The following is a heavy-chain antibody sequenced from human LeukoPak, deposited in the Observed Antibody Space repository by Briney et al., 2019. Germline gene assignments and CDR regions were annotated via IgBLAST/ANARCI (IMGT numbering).Heavy chain of an antibody. Sequence: EGSLRLSCAASGFTFSSYGMHWVRQAPGKGLEWVALIWYDGSNKYYGDSVKGRFTISRDNSKNTVYLQMNSLRAEDTAVYYCARATESSGWSWGQGTPVTVSS. V-gene: IGHV3-33*01. CDR2: IWYDGSNK. J-gene: IGHJ4*02. CDR1: GFTFSSYG. D-gene: IGHD6-19*01. CDR3: ARATESSGWS.